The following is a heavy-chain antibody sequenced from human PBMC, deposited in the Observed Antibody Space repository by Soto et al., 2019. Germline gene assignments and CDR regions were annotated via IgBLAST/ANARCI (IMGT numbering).Heavy chain of an antibody. CDR3: ARALKGTRRYSSSWYWFDP. Sequence: PSVTLSLTCAVYGGSFSGYYWSWIRQPPGKGLEWIGEINHSGSTNYNPSLKSRVTISVDTSKNQFSLKLSSVTAADTAVYYCARALKGTRRYSSSWYWFDPWGQGTQVTVSS. V-gene: IGHV4-34*01. CDR1: GGSFSGYY. D-gene: IGHD6-13*01. CDR2: INHSGST. J-gene: IGHJ5*02.